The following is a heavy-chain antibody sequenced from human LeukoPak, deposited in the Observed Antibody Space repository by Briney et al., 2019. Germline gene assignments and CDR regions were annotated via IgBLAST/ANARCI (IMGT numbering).Heavy chain of an antibody. CDR3: ARPGVGSGRYGAFDI. J-gene: IGHJ3*02. D-gene: IGHD5-18*01. CDR1: GGSISSSNW. Sequence: SETLSLTCAVSGGSISSSNWWSWVRQPPGKGLEWIGEIYHSGSTNYNPSLKSRVTMSVDTSKNQFSLKLRSVTAADTAVYYCARPGVGSGRYGAFDIWGQGTMVTVSS. V-gene: IGHV4-4*02. CDR2: IYHSGST.